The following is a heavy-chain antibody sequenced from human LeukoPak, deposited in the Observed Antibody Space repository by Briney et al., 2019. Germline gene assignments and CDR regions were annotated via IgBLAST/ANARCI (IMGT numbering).Heavy chain of an antibody. CDR3: TREGRTMIVVVPFDY. Sequence: QPGRSLRLSCTASGFTFGDYAMSWVRQAPGKGLEWVGFIRSKAYGGTTEYAASVKGRFTISRDDSKSIAYLQMNSLKTEDTAVYYCTREGRTMIVVVPFDYWGQGTLVTVSS. D-gene: IGHD3-22*01. V-gene: IGHV3-49*04. J-gene: IGHJ4*02. CDR1: GFTFGDYA. CDR2: IRSKAYGGTT.